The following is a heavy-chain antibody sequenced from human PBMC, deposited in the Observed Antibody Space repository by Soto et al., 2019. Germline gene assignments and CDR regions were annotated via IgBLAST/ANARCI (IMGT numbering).Heavy chain of an antibody. CDR3: AKDRGKRWLQLLYYYGSGKSLSDGMDV. CDR1: GFTFSSYG. Sequence: PGGSLRLSCAASGFTFSSYGMHWVRQAPSKGLEWVAVISYDGSNKYYADSVKGRFTISRDNSKNTLYLQMNSLRAEDTAVYYCAKDRGKRWLQLLYYYGSGKSLSDGMDVWGQGTTVTVSS. V-gene: IGHV3-30*18. CDR2: ISYDGSNK. D-gene: IGHD3-10*01. J-gene: IGHJ6*02.